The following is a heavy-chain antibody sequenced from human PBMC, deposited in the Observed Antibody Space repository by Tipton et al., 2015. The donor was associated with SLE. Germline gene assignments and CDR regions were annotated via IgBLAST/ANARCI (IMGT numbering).Heavy chain of an antibody. CDR1: GFTFSSYE. J-gene: IGHJ6*02. CDR2: ISSSGSTI. V-gene: IGHV3-48*03. Sequence: SLRLSCATSGFTFSSYEMNWVRQAPGKGLEWVSYISSSGSTIYYADSVKGRFTISRDNAKNSLYLQMNGLRGEDTAVYYCARDLESGSFFRYFYGMDVWGQGTTVTVSS. D-gene: IGHD1-26*01. CDR3: ARDLESGSFFRYFYGMDV.